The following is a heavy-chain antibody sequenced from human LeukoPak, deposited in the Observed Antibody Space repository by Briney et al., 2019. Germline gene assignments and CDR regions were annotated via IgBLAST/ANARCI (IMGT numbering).Heavy chain of an antibody. CDR1: GFTFDDYA. CDR3: AKVGYGDYGAFDI. D-gene: IGHD4-17*01. CDR2: ISWNSGSI. Sequence: PGRSLRLSCAASGFTFDDYAMHWVRQAPGKGLEWVSGISWNSGSIGYADSVKGRFTISRDNAKNSLYLQMNSLRAEAMALYYCAKVGYGDYGAFDIWGQGTMVTVSS. J-gene: IGHJ3*02. V-gene: IGHV3-9*03.